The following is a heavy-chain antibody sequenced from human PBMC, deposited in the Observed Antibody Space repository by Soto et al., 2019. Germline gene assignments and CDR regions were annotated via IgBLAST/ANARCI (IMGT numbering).Heavy chain of an antibody. V-gene: IGHV4-31*03. Sequence: QVQLQESGPGLVKPSQTLSLTCTVSGGSISSGGYYWSWIRQHPGKGLEWIGYIYYSGSTYYNPSLKSRVTISVDTSKNQFPLKLSSVTAADTAVYYCARDRWEGLSGDPHYFDYWGQGTLVTVSS. CDR1: GGSISSGGYY. J-gene: IGHJ4*02. D-gene: IGHD3-3*01. CDR2: IYYSGST. CDR3: ARDRWEGLSGDPHYFDY.